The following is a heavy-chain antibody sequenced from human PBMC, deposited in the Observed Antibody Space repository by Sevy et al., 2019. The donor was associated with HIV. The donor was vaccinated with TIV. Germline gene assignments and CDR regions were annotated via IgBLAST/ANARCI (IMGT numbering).Heavy chain of an antibody. CDR1: GFTFSSYG. J-gene: IGHJ6*02. V-gene: IGHV3-30*18. Sequence: GGSLRLSCAASGFTFSSYGMHWVRQAPGKGLEWVAVISYDGSNKYYEDSVKGRLTISRDNSKNTLYLQMNSPRVEDTAVYYCAKDSYSSSSLRYYYYYGMDVWGQGTTVTVSS. CDR2: ISYDGSNK. CDR3: AKDSYSSSSLRYYYYYGMDV. D-gene: IGHD6-13*01.